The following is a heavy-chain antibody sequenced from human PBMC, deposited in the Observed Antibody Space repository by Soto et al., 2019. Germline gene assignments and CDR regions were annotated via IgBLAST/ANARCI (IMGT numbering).Heavy chain of an antibody. V-gene: IGHV1-8*01. Sequence: QVQLVQSGAEVKKPGASVKVSCKTSGYTFTSYDINWVRQATGQGLEWMGWMNPNSGNTAYAQKFQGRVAMTRNTSISTAYMELSSLRSEDTAVYYWASERSSGAFEIWGQGTMVTVSS. CDR3: ASERSSGAFEI. D-gene: IGHD1-26*01. CDR1: GYTFTSYD. J-gene: IGHJ3*02. CDR2: MNPNSGNT.